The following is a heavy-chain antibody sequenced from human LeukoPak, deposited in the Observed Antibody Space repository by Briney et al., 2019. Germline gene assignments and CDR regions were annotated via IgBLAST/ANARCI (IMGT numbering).Heavy chain of an antibody. CDR3: AWYGSNWQYFGH. Sequence: GGSLRLSCAASGLTVSSNYMSWVRQAPGKGLEWVSVIYTGGNTYYADSVRGRFTISRDNSKNTLCLQMNSLRDDDTGVYFCAWYGSNWQYFGHWGQGTLVTVSS. CDR1: GLTVSSNY. CDR2: IYTGGNT. J-gene: IGHJ4*02. D-gene: IGHD6-13*01. V-gene: IGHV3-53*01.